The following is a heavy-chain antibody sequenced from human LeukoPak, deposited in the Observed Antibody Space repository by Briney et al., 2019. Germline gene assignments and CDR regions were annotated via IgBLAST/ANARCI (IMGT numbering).Heavy chain of an antibody. CDR1: GGSISSYY. D-gene: IGHD3-22*01. CDR2: IYYSGST. J-gene: IGHJ4*02. CDR3: ARDPLYYYDSSGYLDY. Sequence: SETLSLTCTVSGGSISSYYWSWIRQPPGKGLEWIGYIYYSGSTNYNPSLKSRVTISVDTSKNQFSLKLSSVTAADTAVYYCARDPLYYYDSSGYLDYWGQGTLVTVSS. V-gene: IGHV4-59*01.